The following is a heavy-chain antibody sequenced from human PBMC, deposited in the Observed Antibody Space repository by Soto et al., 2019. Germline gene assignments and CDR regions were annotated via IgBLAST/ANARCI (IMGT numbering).Heavy chain of an antibody. V-gene: IGHV1-8*01. CDR1: GYSFNSLD. D-gene: IGHD6-19*01. Sequence: QVQLVQSGAEVREPGASVKVSCKASGYSFNSLDINWVRQTAGQGLEWMGWMQPSTGRTGYAQKFQGRVTMTRDTSINTAYMELTALTSDDTAFYYCARGGSAAVDYWGQGTLVTVSS. J-gene: IGHJ4*02. CDR3: ARGGSAAVDY. CDR2: MQPSTGRT.